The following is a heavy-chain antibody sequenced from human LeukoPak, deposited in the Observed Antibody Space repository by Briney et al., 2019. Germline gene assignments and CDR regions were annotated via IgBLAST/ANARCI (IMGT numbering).Heavy chain of an antibody. J-gene: IGHJ5*02. D-gene: IGHD4-17*01. CDR3: ARGDDDGDHRGLHWFDP. V-gene: IGHV4-61*02. CDR1: GGSITRGTSY. CDR2: IYHSGST. Sequence: SQTLSLTCTVSGGSITRGTSYWSWIRQPGGEGLEWNVRIYHSGSTTYNPSLKSRVTISVDTSKNKFSLKLSSVTAADTAVYYCARGDDDGDHRGLHWFDPGARGPRVTVSS.